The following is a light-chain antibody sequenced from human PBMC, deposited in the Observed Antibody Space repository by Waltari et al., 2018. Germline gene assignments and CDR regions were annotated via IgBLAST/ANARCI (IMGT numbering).Light chain of an antibody. CDR1: SSNIGSNY. V-gene: IGLV1-47*01. Sequence: QSVLTQSPSASGTPGQRVTISCSGSSSNIGSNYVYWFQQLPGTAPKPLICRSNQRPSGVPDRFSGSKSGTSASLAISGLRSEDEADYYCASWDDSLSGYVFGTGTKVTVL. CDR3: ASWDDSLSGYV. CDR2: RSN. J-gene: IGLJ1*01.